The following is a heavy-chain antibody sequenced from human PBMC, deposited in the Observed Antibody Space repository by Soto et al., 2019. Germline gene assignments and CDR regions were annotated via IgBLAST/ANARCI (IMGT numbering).Heavy chain of an antibody. D-gene: IGHD3-10*01. J-gene: IGHJ6*02. CDR1: GYTFTSYD. Sequence: ASVKVSCKASGYTFTSYDINWVRQATGQGLEWMGWMNPNSGNTGYAQKFQGRVTMTRNTSISTAYMELSSLRSEDTAVYYCARGEGFGELLPYGMDVWGQGTTVTVS. CDR2: MNPNSGNT. CDR3: ARGEGFGELLPYGMDV. V-gene: IGHV1-8*01.